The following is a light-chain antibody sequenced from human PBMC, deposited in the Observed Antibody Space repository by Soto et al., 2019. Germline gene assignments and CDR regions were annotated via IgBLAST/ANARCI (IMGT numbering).Light chain of an antibody. CDR3: QRYDSFRT. CDR1: QSVRSNF. J-gene: IGKJ1*01. CDR2: GAS. V-gene: IGKV3-20*01. Sequence: EFVLPQPPGTLSLSTGERATLSCRASQSVRSNFLAWYQQKPGQAPRLLIYGASNRATGIPDRFSGSGSGTDFTLTITRLEPEDFAMYYCQRYDSFRTFGQGTKVDIK.